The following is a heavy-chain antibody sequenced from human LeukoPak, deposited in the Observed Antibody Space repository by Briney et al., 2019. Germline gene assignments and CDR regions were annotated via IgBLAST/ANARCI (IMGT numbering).Heavy chain of an antibody. CDR3: ARMDQWGNRKPFDY. Sequence: GASVKVSCKASGYTFTSYYIHWVRQAPGQGLEWMGIINPSGGSTTYAQKFQGRVTMTRDKSTSTVYMELSSLRSDDTAVYYCARMDQWGNRKPFDYWGQGTLVTVSS. D-gene: IGHD3-16*01. V-gene: IGHV1-46*01. CDR2: INPSGGST. J-gene: IGHJ4*02. CDR1: GYTFTSYY.